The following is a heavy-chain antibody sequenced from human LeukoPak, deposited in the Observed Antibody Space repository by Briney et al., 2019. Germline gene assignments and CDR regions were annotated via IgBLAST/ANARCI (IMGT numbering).Heavy chain of an antibody. CDR2: IFPCDSDT. CDR1: EYSFATYW. CDR3: ASEYCSGGNCYSDY. J-gene: IGHJ4*02. V-gene: IGHV5-51*01. D-gene: IGHD2-15*01. Sequence: GKSLKISCKGSEYSFATYWIGWVRQMPGQGLEWMGIIFPCDSDTRFSPSFQGQVTISADKSISTAYLQWSSLKASDTAICYCASEYCSGGNCYSDYWGQGTLGTLSS.